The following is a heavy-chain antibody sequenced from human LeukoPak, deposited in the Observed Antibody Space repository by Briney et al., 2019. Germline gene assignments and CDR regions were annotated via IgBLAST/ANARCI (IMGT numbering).Heavy chain of an antibody. D-gene: IGHD5-24*01. J-gene: IGHJ4*02. CDR1: GGSISSGSYY. CDR3: ARDLGDGYSSGYFDY. V-gene: IGHV4-61*02. Sequence: SQTLSLTCTVSGGSISSGSYYWSWIRQPAGKGLESIGRIYTSGSTNYNPSPKSRVTISVDTSKNQFSLKLSSATAADTAVYYCARDLGDGYSSGYFDYWGQGTLVTVSS. CDR2: IYTSGST.